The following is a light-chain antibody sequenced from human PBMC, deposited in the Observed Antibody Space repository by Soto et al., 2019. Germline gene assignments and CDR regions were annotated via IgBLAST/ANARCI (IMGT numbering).Light chain of an antibody. V-gene: IGKV3-11*01. CDR2: DAS. J-gene: IGKJ5*01. CDR3: QQRSNWRIT. CDR1: QSIRDSY. Sequence: EIVLTQSPGTLSLSPGERATLSCRTSQSIRDSYLAWYQQKRGQTPRLLIYDASNRATGIPARFSGSGSGTDFTLTISSLEPEDFAVYYCQQRSNWRITFGQGTRLEIK.